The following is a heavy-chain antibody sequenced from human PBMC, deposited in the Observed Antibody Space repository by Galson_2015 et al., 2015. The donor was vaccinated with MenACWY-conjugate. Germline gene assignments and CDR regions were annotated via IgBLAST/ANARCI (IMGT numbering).Heavy chain of an antibody. V-gene: IGHV3-30*03. CDR1: GFTFSNHG. D-gene: IGHD1-1*01. Sequence: SLRLSCAASGFTFSNHGMQWVRQAPGKGLEWVAVISSGGDVKHYADSVKGRFTVSRDNSKSTLYLQMDSLRPEDTAVYHCARERAGPGGIHDYWGQGTLVTVSS. CDR3: ARERAGPGGIHDY. J-gene: IGHJ4*02. CDR2: ISSGGDVK.